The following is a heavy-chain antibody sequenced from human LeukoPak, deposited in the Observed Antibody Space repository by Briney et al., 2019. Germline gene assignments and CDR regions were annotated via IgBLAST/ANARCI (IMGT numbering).Heavy chain of an antibody. CDR1: GFAFSSYW. CDR2: IAYDGNNT. Sequence: GGSLRLSCAASGFAFSSYWMSWVRQAPGKGLEWVAVIAYDGNNTYYGDSVRGRFTISRDNSKKMVYLEMNSLRVEDTAVYYCAKTGMLRRVGYLDVWGKGTAVIVSS. CDR3: AKTGMLRRVGYLDV. D-gene: IGHD1-1*01. J-gene: IGHJ6*04. V-gene: IGHV3-30*18.